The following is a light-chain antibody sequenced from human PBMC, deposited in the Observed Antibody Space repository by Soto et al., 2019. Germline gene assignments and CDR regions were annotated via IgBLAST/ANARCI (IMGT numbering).Light chain of an antibody. CDR3: QQYGSSIT. CDR2: SAS. V-gene: IGKV3-20*01. CDR1: QFVSSRN. J-gene: IGKJ5*01. Sequence: EIVLTQSPGTLSLSPGERAILSCGASQFVSSRNLAWYQQKPGQSPRLLIYSASNRATGVPDRFRGSGSGTDFTLTITRLEPEDFAMYYCQQYGSSITFGHGTRLETK.